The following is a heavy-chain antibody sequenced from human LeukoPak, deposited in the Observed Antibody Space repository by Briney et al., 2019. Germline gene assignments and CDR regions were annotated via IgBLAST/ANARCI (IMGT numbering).Heavy chain of an antibody. D-gene: IGHD2-8*01. J-gene: IGHJ4*02. V-gene: IGHV4-4*02. CDR1: GGSISNTNW. CDR2: ISLTGLT. Sequence: PSETLSLTCGVSGGSISNTNWWSWVRQPPGQGLEWIGEISLTGLTHYNPSLESRVTLSLDKSKNQLSLNLTSVTAADTAVYYCSRENGAFSPFGYWGQGILVTVLS. CDR3: SRENGAFSPFGY.